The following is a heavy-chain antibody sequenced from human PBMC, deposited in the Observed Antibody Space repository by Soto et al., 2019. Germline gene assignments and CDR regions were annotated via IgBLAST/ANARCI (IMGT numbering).Heavy chain of an antibody. D-gene: IGHD6-13*01. CDR3: ARTGYSSSWYWFDP. CDR1: GGSISSGGYS. CDR2: IYHSGST. V-gene: IGHV4-30-2*01. Sequence: QLQLQESGSGLVKPSQTLSLTCAVSGGSISSGGYSWSWIRQPPGKGLEWIGYIYHSGSTYYHPSLKSRVTISVDRSKNQFSLKLSSVTAADTAVYYCARTGYSSSWYWFDPWGQGTLVTVSS. J-gene: IGHJ5*02.